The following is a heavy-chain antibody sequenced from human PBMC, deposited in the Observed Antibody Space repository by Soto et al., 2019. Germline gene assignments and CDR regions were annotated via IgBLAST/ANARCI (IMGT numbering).Heavy chain of an antibody. D-gene: IGHD4-17*01. CDR3: ARDPIPCWHGDSDAP. V-gene: IGHV3-48*02. CDR2: ISSSSSTI. Sequence: GGSLRLSCAASGFTFSSYSMNWVRQAPGKGLEWVSYISSSSSTIYYADSVKGRFTISRDNAKNSLYLQMNSLRDEDTAVYYCARDPIPCWHGDSDAPWGQGTLVTVSS. CDR1: GFTFSSYS. J-gene: IGHJ4*02.